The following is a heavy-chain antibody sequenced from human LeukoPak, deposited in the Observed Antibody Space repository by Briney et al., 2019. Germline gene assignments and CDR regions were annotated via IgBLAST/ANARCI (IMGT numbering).Heavy chain of an antibody. D-gene: IGHD1-1*01. Sequence: ASVKVSCKASGYTFTGYYMHWVRQAPGQGLEWMGWINPNSGGTNYAQKFQGRVTMTRDTSISTAYMELSRLRSDDTAVYYCALEAEGSYYMDVWGKGTTVTVSS. J-gene: IGHJ6*03. CDR3: ALEAEGSYYMDV. V-gene: IGHV1-2*02. CDR1: GYTFTGYY. CDR2: INPNSGGT.